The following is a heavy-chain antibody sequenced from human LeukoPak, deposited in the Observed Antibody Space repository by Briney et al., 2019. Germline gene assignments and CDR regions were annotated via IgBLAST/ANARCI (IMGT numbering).Heavy chain of an antibody. J-gene: IGHJ3*02. CDR3: ARQLLWFGELLYAFDI. CDR1: GGSISSYY. Sequence: SETLSLTCTVSGGSISSYYWSWIRQPPGKGLEWIAYIYYSGSTNYNPSLKSRVTISVDTSKNQFSLKLSSVTAADTAVYYCARQLLWFGELLYAFDIWGQGTMVTVSS. D-gene: IGHD3-10*01. V-gene: IGHV4-59*08. CDR2: IYYSGST.